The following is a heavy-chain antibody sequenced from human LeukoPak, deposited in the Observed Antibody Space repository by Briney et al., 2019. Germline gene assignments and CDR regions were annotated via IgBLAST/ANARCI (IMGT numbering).Heavy chain of an antibody. CDR1: GGSISSGGYY. D-gene: IGHD2-2*01. Sequence: SQTLSLTCTVSGGSISSGGYYWSWIRQHPGKGLGWIWYIYYSGSTYYNPSLKSRVTISVDTSKNYFSLKLSSVTAADTAVYYCARTVAPAAIAPGNYYMDVWGKGTTVTVSS. CDR2: IYYSGST. V-gene: IGHV4-31*03. CDR3: ARTVAPAAIAPGNYYMDV. J-gene: IGHJ6*03.